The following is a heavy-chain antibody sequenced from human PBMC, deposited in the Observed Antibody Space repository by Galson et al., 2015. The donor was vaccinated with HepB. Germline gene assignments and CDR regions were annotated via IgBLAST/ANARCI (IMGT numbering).Heavy chain of an antibody. V-gene: IGHV4-61*09. J-gene: IGHJ6*02. D-gene: IGHD2-2*01. CDR1: GGSMSSDSYY. Sequence: TLSLTCAVSGGSMSSDSYYWSWIRQPAGKGLEWIGHIYTNGSTSYSPSLKTRATISVDTSKNQFSLKLNSVTAADTAVYYCARGRYSSSSWNGWGFGHYQYGMDVWGQGTRVTVSS. CDR3: ARGRYSSSSWNGWGFGHYQYGMDV. CDR2: IYTNGST.